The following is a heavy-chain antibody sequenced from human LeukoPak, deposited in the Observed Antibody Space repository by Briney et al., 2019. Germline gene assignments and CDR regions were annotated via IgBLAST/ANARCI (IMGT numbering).Heavy chain of an antibody. D-gene: IGHD2-15*01. J-gene: IGHJ6*04. V-gene: IGHV3-21*01. CDR2: ISSSSSYI. CDR3: ARTLLGYCSGGSCLSGMDV. CDR1: GFTFSSYS. Sequence: PGGSLRLSCAASGFTFSSYSMNWVRQAPGKGLEWVSSISSSSSYIYYADSVKGRFTISRDNAKNSLYLQMNSLRAEDTAVYYCARTLLGYCSGGSCLSGMDVWGKGTTVTVSS.